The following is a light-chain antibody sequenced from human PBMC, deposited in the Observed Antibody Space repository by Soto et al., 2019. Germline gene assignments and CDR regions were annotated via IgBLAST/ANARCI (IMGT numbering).Light chain of an antibody. J-gene: IGLJ2*01. CDR2: RND. V-gene: IGLV1-47*01. Sequence: TSSNIGKNWVYWYQPLPGTAPKLLIYRNDQRPSGVPDRFSGSKSGTSASLAISGLRSEDETDYYCATWDDSLSGQVFGGGTKVTVL. CDR3: ATWDDSLSGQV. CDR1: SSNIGKNW.